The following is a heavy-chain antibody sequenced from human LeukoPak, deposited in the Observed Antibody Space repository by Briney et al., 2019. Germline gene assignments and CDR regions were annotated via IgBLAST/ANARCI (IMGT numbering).Heavy chain of an antibody. CDR2: IYYRGST. CDR1: GGSISSSSFY. D-gene: IGHD3-22*01. V-gene: IGHV4-39*01. J-gene: IGHJ4*02. CDR3: TEFYFDRSGYADY. Sequence: SETLSLTCTVSGGSISSSSFYWGWIRQPPGKGLEWIGSIYYRGSTYYNPSLKSRVTISVDMSENQVSLKLRSVTAADTAVYYCTEFYFDRSGYADYWGQGTLVTVSA.